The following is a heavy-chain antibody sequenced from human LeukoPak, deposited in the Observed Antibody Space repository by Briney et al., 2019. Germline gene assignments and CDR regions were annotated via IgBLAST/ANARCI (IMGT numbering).Heavy chain of an antibody. CDR1: GGTFSSYA. CDR2: IIPIFGTA. D-gene: IGHD3-22*01. J-gene: IGHJ4*02. V-gene: IGHV1-69*05. CDR3: ASSKAYDSSGYYETTCFDY. Sequence: SVKVSCEASGGTFSSYAISWVRQAPGQGLEWMGRIIPIFGTANYAQKFQGRVTITTDESTSTAYMELSSLRSDDTAVYYCASSKAYDSSGYYETTCFDYWGQGTLVTVSS.